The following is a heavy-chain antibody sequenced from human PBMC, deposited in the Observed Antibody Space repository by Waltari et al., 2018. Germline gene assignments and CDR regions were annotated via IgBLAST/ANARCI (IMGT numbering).Heavy chain of an antibody. V-gene: IGHV4-39*01. D-gene: IGHD3-3*01. J-gene: IGHJ3*02. CDR2: IHYSGGT. CDR1: GGSISSNNND. Sequence: QLQLQESGPGLVKASETLSLICTVSGGSISSNNNDWAWIRQPPGKGLEWIGSIHYSGGTSYKPTLKSRVSMSVDTSKHQFSLRLTSMTAADTAVYYCARRPWTIFGVASNTFDIWGQGTMVTVSS. CDR3: ARRPWTIFGVASNTFDI.